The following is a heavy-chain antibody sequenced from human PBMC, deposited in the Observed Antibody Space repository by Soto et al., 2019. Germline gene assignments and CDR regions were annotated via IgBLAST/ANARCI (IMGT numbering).Heavy chain of an antibody. CDR1: GGTFSSYA. J-gene: IGHJ6*02. Sequence: GASVKVSCKASGGTFSSYAISWVRQAPGQGLEWMGGIIPIFGTANYAQKFQGWVTMTRDTSISTAYMELSRLRSDDTAVYYCARDLRGSSKNYYYYGMDVWGQGTTVTVSS. CDR3: ARDLRGSSKNYYYYGMDV. D-gene: IGHD1-26*01. CDR2: IIPIFGTA. V-gene: IGHV1-69*05.